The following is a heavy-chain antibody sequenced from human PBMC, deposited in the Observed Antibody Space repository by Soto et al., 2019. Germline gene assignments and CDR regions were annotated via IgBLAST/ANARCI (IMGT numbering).Heavy chain of an antibody. CDR1: GFTFSSYG. D-gene: IGHD2-2*02. V-gene: IGHV3-33*01. J-gene: IGHJ4*02. CDR3: ARDPPKAYCSSTSCYRRYFDY. Sequence: GGSLRLSCAASGFTFSSYGMHWVRQAPGKGLEWVAVIWYDGSNKYYADSVKGRFTISRDNSKNTLYLQMNSLRAEDTAVYYCARDPPKAYCSSTSCYRRYFDYWGQGTLVTVSS. CDR2: IWYDGSNK.